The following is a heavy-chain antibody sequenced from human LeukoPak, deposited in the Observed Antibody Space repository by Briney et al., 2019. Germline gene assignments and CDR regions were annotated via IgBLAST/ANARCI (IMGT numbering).Heavy chain of an antibody. CDR2: IKEDGSEK. J-gene: IGHJ4*02. CDR1: GFTFSNYW. Sequence: GGSLRLSCAGSGFTFSNYWMSWVRQAPGKGLEWVANIKEDGSEKDYVDSVKGRFTISRDNAKNSLYLQMNSLRAEDTAIYYCARDWGAAGLWDYWGQGTLVTVSS. V-gene: IGHV3-7*05. CDR3: ARDWGAAGLWDY. D-gene: IGHD6-13*01.